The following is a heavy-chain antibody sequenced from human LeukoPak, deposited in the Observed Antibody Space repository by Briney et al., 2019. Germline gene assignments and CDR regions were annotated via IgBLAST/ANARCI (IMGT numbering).Heavy chain of an antibody. CDR3: ARDTYCDSSGPYYFDY. CDR1: GGSISSSSYY. Sequence: PSETLSLTCTVSGGSISSSSYYWGWIRQPPGKGLEWIGSIYYSGSTYYNPSLKSRATISVDTSKNQFSLKLSSVTAADTAVYYCARDTYCDSSGPYYFDYWGQGTLVTVSS. CDR2: IYYSGST. J-gene: IGHJ4*02. D-gene: IGHD3-22*01. V-gene: IGHV4-39*07.